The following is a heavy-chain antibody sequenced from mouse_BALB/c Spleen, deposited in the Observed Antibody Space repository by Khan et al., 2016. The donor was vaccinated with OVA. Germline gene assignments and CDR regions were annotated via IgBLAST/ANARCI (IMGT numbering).Heavy chain of an antibody. CDR1: GYTFTTYP. V-gene: IGHV1-47*01. Sequence: QVRLQQSGTELVKPGASVKMSCTAFGYTFTTYPIEWLKQNHGKSLEWIGNFHPYNDDTKYNEKFKGKAKLTVEKSSCTVYLELSRLTSDDSAVYYCTRRKRYDSSWFAYWGQGTLVTVSA. CDR2: FHPYNDDT. D-gene: IGHD2-14*01. CDR3: TRRKRYDSSWFAY. J-gene: IGHJ3*01.